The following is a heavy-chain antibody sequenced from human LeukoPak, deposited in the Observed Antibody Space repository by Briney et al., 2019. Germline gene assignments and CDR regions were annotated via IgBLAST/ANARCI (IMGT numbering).Heavy chain of an antibody. Sequence: GESLKISCKGSGYSFTSYWIGWVRQMPGKGLEWMGIIDPGDSDTRYSPSFQGQVTISADKSISTAYLQWSSLKASDTAMYYCARPSGIADDYYYGMDIWGQGTTVTVSS. J-gene: IGHJ6*02. CDR1: GYSFTSYW. CDR3: ARPSGIADDYYYGMDI. D-gene: IGHD6-13*01. CDR2: IDPGDSDT. V-gene: IGHV5-51*03.